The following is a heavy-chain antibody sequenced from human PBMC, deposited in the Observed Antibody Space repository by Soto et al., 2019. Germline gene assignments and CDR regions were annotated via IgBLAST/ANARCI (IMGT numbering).Heavy chain of an antibody. J-gene: IGHJ4*02. V-gene: IGHV5-51*01. Sequence: PGESLKISCQGSGYRFSNYWIAWVRQMPGEGLEWLGIIYPDDSETRYSPSFQGQVTISADKSIKTTYLQWGSLRASDTAIYFCASSVLVTSTMNYFDLWGQGTLVTVSS. D-gene: IGHD2-2*01. CDR3: ASSVLVTSTMNYFDL. CDR2: IYPDDSET. CDR1: GYRFSNYW.